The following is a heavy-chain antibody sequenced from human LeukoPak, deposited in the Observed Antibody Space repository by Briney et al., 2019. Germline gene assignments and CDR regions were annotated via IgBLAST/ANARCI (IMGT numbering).Heavy chain of an antibody. D-gene: IGHD3-10*01. J-gene: IGHJ4*02. CDR3: ARQDFGSGILPGY. CDR1: GASITNSLYY. CDR2: VYYTGST. V-gene: IGHV4-39*01. Sequence: SETLSLTCTVSGASITNSLYYWGWIRQPPGKGLEWIATVYYTGSTYYNPSLKSRVTISIDTSKSHFSLKLSSVTAADMAVNYCARQDFGSGILPGYWGQGTLVTVSS.